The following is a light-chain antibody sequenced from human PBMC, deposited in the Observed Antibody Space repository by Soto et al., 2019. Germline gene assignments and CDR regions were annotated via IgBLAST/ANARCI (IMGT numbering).Light chain of an antibody. J-gene: IGLJ2*01. Sequence: SYELTQPPSVSVSPGQTASITCSGDKLGDKYTCWYQQKPGQSPVLVIYQHSQRPSVIPERLSGSNSGNTATLTISGTQAMDEADYYCQAWDSSTDVEFGGGTKLTVL. CDR2: QHS. V-gene: IGLV3-1*01. CDR1: KLGDKY. CDR3: QAWDSSTDVE.